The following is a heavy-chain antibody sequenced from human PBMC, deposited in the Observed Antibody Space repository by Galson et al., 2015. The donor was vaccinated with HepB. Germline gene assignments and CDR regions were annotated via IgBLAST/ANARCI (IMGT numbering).Heavy chain of an antibody. CDR1: GYTLSELS. J-gene: IGHJ6*02. V-gene: IGHV1-24*01. CDR3: ATLRQQVTNGWYQANYFYYYGVDV. CDR2: FDPEDGET. D-gene: IGHD6-19*01. Sequence: SVKVSCKVSGYTLSELSMHWVRQAPGKGLEWMGGFDPEDGETIYAQRFQGRVTMTEDTSTDTAYMEVSSLRSEDTAVYYCATLRQQVTNGWYQANYFYYYGVDVWGQGTTVTVSS.